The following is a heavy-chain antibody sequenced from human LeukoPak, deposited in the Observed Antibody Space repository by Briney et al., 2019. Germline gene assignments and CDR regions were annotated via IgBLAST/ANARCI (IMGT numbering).Heavy chain of an antibody. CDR3: ARDKDDYYDSSGYSDY. V-gene: IGHV1-69*13. D-gene: IGHD3-22*01. Sequence: SVKVSCKASGGTFSSYAISWVRQAPGQGLEWMGGIIPIFGTANYAQKFQGRVTITADESTSTAYMELSSLRSEDTAVYYCARDKDDYYDSSGYSDYWGQGTLVTVSS. CDR2: IIPIFGTA. CDR1: GGTFSSYA. J-gene: IGHJ4*02.